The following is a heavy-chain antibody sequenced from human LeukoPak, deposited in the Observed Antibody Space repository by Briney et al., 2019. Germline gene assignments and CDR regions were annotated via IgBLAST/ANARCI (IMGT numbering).Heavy chain of an antibody. CDR3: ARAPFVEYNTAFLV. CDR1: GGSISSYY. Sequence: PSETLSLTCTVSGGSISSYYWSWIRQPPGKGLEWIGYIYYSGTTNYNPYLKSRVTISVDTSKNQFSLRLSSVTAADTAVYYCARAPFVEYNTAFLVWGQGTLVTVSS. V-gene: IGHV4-59*01. D-gene: IGHD3-3*01. CDR2: IYYSGTT. J-gene: IGHJ4*02.